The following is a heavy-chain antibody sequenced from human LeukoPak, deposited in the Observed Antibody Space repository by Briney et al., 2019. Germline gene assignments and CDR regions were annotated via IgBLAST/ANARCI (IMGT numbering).Heavy chain of an antibody. Sequence: GGSLRLSCATSGFTFSSYGMHWVRQVPGKGLEWVTVISHDAKSTYHVDSVKGRFTISRDNSKNTLYLQMNSLRAEDTAVYYCAKPRASSGYDEFDYWGQGTLVTVSS. J-gene: IGHJ4*02. V-gene: IGHV3-30*18. CDR2: ISHDAKST. D-gene: IGHD3-22*01. CDR3: AKPRASSGYDEFDY. CDR1: GFTFSSYG.